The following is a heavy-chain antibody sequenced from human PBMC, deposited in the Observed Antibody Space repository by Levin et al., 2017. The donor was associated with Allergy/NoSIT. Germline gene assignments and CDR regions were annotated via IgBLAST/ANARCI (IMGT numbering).Heavy chain of an antibody. J-gene: IGHJ5*02. Sequence: SGPTLVKPTQTLTLTCTFSGFSLSTSGMCVSWIRQPPGKALEWLALIDWDDDKYYSTSLKTRLTISKDTSKTQVVLTMTNMDPVDTATYYCARARTENDCGDYDWFDPWGQGTLVTVSS. D-gene: IGHD4-17*01. CDR2: IDWDDDK. V-gene: IGHV2-70*01. CDR3: ARARTENDCGDYDWFDP. CDR1: GFSLSTSGMC.